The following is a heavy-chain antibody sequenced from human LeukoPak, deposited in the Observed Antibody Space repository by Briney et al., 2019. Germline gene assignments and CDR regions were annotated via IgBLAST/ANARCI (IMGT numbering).Heavy chain of an antibody. J-gene: IGHJ3*02. CDR1: GYTFTSYG. D-gene: IGHD1-26*01. Sequence: ASVKVSCKASGYTFTSYGISWVRQAPGQGLEWMGWISAYNGNTNYAQKLQGRVTMTTDTSTSTAYMELRSLRSDDTAVYYCARAEWELTGGDAFDIWGQGTMVTVSS. CDR3: ARAEWELTGGDAFDI. V-gene: IGHV1-18*01. CDR2: ISAYNGNT.